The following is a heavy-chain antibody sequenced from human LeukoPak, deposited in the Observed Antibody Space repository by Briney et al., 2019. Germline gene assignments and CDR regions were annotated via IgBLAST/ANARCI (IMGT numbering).Heavy chain of an antibody. V-gene: IGHV4-39*07. J-gene: IGHJ6*03. CDR1: GGSISSSSYY. CDR2: IYHSGST. D-gene: IGHD1-26*01. CDR3: ARHRSVYYYYYYYMDV. Sequence: SETLSLTCIVSGGSISSSSYYWGWIRQPPGKGLEWIGSIYHSGSTYYNPSLKSRVTIAVETSKNQFSLKLSSVTAADKAVYYCARHRSVYYYYYYYMDVWGKGTTVTISS.